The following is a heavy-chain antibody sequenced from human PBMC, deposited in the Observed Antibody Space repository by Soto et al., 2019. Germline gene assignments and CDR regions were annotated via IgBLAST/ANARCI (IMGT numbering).Heavy chain of an antibody. CDR1: GGSISSSSYY. Sequence: SETLSLTCTVSGGSISSSSYYWGWIRQPPGKGLEWIGSIYYSGSTYYNPSLKSRVTISVDTSKNQFSLKLSSVTAADTAVYYCAIQWYYDSSRYYSDYWGQGTLVTVSS. CDR3: AIQWYYDSSRYYSDY. D-gene: IGHD3-22*01. J-gene: IGHJ4*02. CDR2: IYYSGST. V-gene: IGHV4-39*01.